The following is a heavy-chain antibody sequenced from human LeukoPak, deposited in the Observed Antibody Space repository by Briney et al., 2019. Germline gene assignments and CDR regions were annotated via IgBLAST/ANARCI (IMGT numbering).Heavy chain of an antibody. CDR1: GGSISGYY. Sequence: SETLSLTCSVSGGSISGYYWTWVRQPPGKGLEWIGQIHYSGRADYNPSLKSRIAMSVDTSRNQISLKLSSVTAADTAIYYCVRFGVNYEMDVWGQGTTVTVFS. D-gene: IGHD3-16*01. CDR3: VRFGVNYEMDV. J-gene: IGHJ6*02. CDR2: IHYSGRA. V-gene: IGHV4-59*01.